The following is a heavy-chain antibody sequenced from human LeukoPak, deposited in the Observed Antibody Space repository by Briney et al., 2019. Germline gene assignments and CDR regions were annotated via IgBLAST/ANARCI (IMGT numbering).Heavy chain of an antibody. D-gene: IGHD1-26*01. CDR3: AKVGGATVAFDI. CDR2: INSDGDTT. Sequence: RTGGSLRLSCAASGFTFSNYWIHWVRQAPGKGLVWVSRINSDGDTTSYADSVKGRFTISRDNAKNTLYLQMNSLRAEDTAVYYCAKVGGATVAFDIWGQGTMVTVSS. J-gene: IGHJ3*02. V-gene: IGHV3-74*01. CDR1: GFTFSNYW.